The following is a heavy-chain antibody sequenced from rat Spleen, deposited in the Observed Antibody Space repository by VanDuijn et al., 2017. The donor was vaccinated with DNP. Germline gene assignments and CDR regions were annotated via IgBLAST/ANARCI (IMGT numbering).Heavy chain of an antibody. CDR2: ITNSDYVT. D-gene: IGHD1-11*01. CDR3: TTNYGESPFAY. Sequence: EVQLGESGGGLVQPGRSLKLSCAASGFTFSNYGMAWVRQAPTNGLEWVASITNSDYVTYYRDSVKGRFTISRYNAKSTLYLQMDSLRSEDTATYYCTTNYGESPFAYWGQGTLVTVSS. V-gene: IGHV5-27*01. J-gene: IGHJ3*01. CDR1: GFTFSNYG.